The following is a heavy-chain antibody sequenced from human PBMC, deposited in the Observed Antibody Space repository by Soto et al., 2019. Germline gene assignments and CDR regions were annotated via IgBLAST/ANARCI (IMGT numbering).Heavy chain of an antibody. D-gene: IGHD2-21*01. V-gene: IGHV5-51*01. J-gene: IGHJ4*02. CDR2: IYPSDSDT. CDR1: GYIFTTYW. Sequence: VESLKISCKGSGYIFTTYWIYCFLQMPGKGLEWMGIIYPSDSDTRYSPSFQGQVTISADKSISTAYLQWSSLKASDTAMYYCARRSTGGDLLYFDYWGQGTLVTVSS. CDR3: ARRSTGGDLLYFDY.